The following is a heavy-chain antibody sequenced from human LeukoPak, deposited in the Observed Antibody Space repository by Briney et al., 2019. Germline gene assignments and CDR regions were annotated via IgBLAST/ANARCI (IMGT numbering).Heavy chain of an antibody. Sequence: GGSLRLSCAASGFTFDDYAMHWVRQAPGKGLEWVSLINGGGGRTYYADSVKGRFTISRDNNKKSLYLQMNTLRTEDTALYYCAKDTGRGWDFDYWGQGTLVTASS. CDR1: GFTFDDYA. CDR3: AKDTGRGWDFDY. J-gene: IGHJ4*02. D-gene: IGHD6-19*01. V-gene: IGHV3-43*02. CDR2: INGGGGRT.